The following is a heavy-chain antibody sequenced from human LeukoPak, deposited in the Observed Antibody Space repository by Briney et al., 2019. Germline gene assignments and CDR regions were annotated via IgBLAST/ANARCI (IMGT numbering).Heavy chain of an antibody. Sequence: PSETLSLTCTVSGGSISSSSYSWGWIRQPPGKGLEWIGSIYYSGSTYYNPSLKSRVTISINTSKNQFSLKLSSVTAADTAVYYCARRNGQDIVATFRRRYYFDYWGQGTLVTVSS. J-gene: IGHJ4*02. V-gene: IGHV4-39*07. CDR2: IYYSGST. D-gene: IGHD5-12*01. CDR1: GGSISSSSYS. CDR3: ARRNGQDIVATFRRRYYFDY.